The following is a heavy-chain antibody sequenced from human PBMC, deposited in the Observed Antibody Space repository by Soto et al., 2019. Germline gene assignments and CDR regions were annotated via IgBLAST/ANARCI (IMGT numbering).Heavy chain of an antibody. CDR1: GYSFSSSW. J-gene: IGHJ4*02. V-gene: IGHV5-51*01. Sequence: PGESLKISCQASGYSFSSSWIGWVRQMPGKGLEWMGIIDPNDSQTIYSPSFQGQVTISADKSIDTAYLQWSSLKTSDTAMYYCARHAGHRRKGDYFDYWGQGALVNASS. D-gene: IGHD3-16*01. CDR3: ARHAGHRRKGDYFDY. CDR2: IDPNDSQT.